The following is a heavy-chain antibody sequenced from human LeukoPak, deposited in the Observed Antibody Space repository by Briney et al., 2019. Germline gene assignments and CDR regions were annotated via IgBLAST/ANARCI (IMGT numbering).Heavy chain of an antibody. CDR2: ISSSSSYI. Sequence: PGGSLRLSCTASGFTFDQYAMSWVRQGPGKGLEWVSSISSSSSYIYYADSVKGRFTISRDNAKNSLYLQMNSLRAEDTAVYYCAREPYSSGGPHMDVWGKGTTVTISS. J-gene: IGHJ6*03. V-gene: IGHV3-21*01. D-gene: IGHD6-19*01. CDR3: AREPYSSGGPHMDV. CDR1: GFTFDQYA.